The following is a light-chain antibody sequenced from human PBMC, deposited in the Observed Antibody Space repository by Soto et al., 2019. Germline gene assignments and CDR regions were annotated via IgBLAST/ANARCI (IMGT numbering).Light chain of an antibody. CDR1: SSDIGGYNF. CDR3: SSYAGTNKLGV. V-gene: IGLV2-8*01. Sequence: QSALTQPPSASGSPGQSVTISCTGTSSDIGGYNFVSWYQQHPGKAPKLIIYDVNNRPSGVPDRFSGSKSGNTPSLTVSGLHADDEGDYYCSSYAGTNKLGVFGGGTMLTVL. J-gene: IGLJ3*02. CDR2: DVN.